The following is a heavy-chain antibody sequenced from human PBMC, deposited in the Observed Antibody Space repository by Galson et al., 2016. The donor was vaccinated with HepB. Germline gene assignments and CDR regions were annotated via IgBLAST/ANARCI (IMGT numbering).Heavy chain of an antibody. V-gene: IGHV3-30*04. CDR3: ARYGDYVDY. CDR2: ISYDGSIK. D-gene: IGHD4-17*01. Sequence: SLRLSCAASGFTFSSYAMHWVRQAPGKGLEWVAVISYDGSIKYYAGSVKGRFTISRDNSENTLFLQMNSLRGEDTAVYYCARYGDYVDYWGQGTLVTVSS. J-gene: IGHJ4*02. CDR1: GFTFSSYA.